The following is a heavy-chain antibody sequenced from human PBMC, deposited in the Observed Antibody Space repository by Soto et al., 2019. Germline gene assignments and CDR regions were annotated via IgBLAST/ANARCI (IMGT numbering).Heavy chain of an antibody. V-gene: IGHV3-23*01. Sequence: GGSLRLSCAASGFTFSSYAMSWVRQAPGKGLEWVSAISGSGGSTYYADSVKGRFTISRDNSKNTLYLQMNSLGAEDTAVYYGAKGGIAVAAENDYWGQGTLVTVSS. CDR1: GFTFSSYA. D-gene: IGHD6-19*01. CDR2: ISGSGGST. CDR3: AKGGIAVAAENDY. J-gene: IGHJ4*02.